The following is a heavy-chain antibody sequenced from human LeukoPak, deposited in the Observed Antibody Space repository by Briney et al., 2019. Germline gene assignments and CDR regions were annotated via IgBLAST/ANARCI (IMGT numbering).Heavy chain of an antibody. V-gene: IGHV1-2*02. Sequence: ASVKVSCEASGYTFTGYYMHWVRQAPGQGLEWMGWINPNSGGTNYAQKFQGRVTMTRDTSISTAYMELSRLRSDDTGVYYCASGPVTGSYYHYYYYYMDVWGKGTTVTISS. CDR3: ASGPVTGSYYHYYYYYMDV. CDR1: GYTFTGYY. CDR2: INPNSGGT. J-gene: IGHJ6*03. D-gene: IGHD3-10*01.